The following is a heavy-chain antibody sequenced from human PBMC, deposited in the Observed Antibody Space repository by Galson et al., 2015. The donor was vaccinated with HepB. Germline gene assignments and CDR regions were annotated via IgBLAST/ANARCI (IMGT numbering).Heavy chain of an antibody. Sequence: SLRLSCAASGFTFGDYAMSWVRQAPGKGLEWVGFIRSKAYGGTTEYAASVKGRFTISRDDSKSIAYLQMNSLKTEDTAVYYCTRHSSGYNDAFDIWGQGTMVTVSS. J-gene: IGHJ3*02. CDR2: IRSKAYGGTT. V-gene: IGHV3-49*04. D-gene: IGHD3-22*01. CDR1: GFTFGDYA. CDR3: TRHSSGYNDAFDI.